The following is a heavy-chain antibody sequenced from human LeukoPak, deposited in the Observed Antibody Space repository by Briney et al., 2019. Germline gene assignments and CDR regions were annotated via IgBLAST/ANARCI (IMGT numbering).Heavy chain of an antibody. J-gene: IGHJ6*03. CDR3: AREAGYYMDV. CDR1: GFTFSSYA. V-gene: IGHV3-30*04. Sequence: PGGSLRLSCAASGFTFSSYAMHWVRQAPGKGLEWVAVISYDGSNKYYADSVKGRFTISRDNSKNTRYLQMNSLRAEDTAVYYCAREAGYYMDVWGKGTTVTVSS. CDR2: ISYDGSNK. D-gene: IGHD6-13*01.